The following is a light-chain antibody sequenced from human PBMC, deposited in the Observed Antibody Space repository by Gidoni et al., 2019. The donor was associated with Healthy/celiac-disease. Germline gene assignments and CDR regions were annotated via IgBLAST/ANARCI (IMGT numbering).Light chain of an antibody. Sequence: SYALPQPPSLSVPPGQTASITCSGDTLVDKYASWYQQKPGQSPVLVIYQDSKRPSGIPERFSGSNSGNTATLTIRGTQAMDEADYYCQAWDSSVVFGGGTKLTVL. CDR2: QDS. V-gene: IGLV3-1*01. CDR1: TLVDKY. J-gene: IGLJ2*01. CDR3: QAWDSSVV.